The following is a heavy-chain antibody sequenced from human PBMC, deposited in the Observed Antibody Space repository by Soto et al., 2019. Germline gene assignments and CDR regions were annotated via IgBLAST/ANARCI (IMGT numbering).Heavy chain of an antibody. CDR1: GYTFTSYG. CDR3: AREGYCSSTSCHRGMGYWFDP. D-gene: IGHD2-2*01. Sequence: QVQLVQSGAEVKKPGASVKVSCKASGYTFTSYGISWVRQAPGQGLEWMGWISAYNGNTNYAQKLQGRVTMTTDTSTSTAYMELRSLRSDDTAVYYCAREGYCSSTSCHRGMGYWFDPWGQGTLVTVSS. J-gene: IGHJ5*02. V-gene: IGHV1-18*04. CDR2: ISAYNGNT.